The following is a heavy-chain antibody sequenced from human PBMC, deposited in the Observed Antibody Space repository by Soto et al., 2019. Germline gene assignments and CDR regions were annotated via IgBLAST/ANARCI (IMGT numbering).Heavy chain of an antibody. CDR3: ARGAGWWLSDRTDACDI. Sequence: EVQLVESGGGLVQPGGSLRLSCAASGFTFSSYSMNWIRQAPGKGLEWVSYISSSSSTIYYADSVKGRFTISRDNAKNSLYLQMNSLRDEDTAVYYCARGAGWWLSDRTDACDIWGQGTMVTVSS. V-gene: IGHV3-48*02. CDR2: ISSSSSTI. CDR1: GFTFSSYS. D-gene: IGHD2-15*01. J-gene: IGHJ3*02.